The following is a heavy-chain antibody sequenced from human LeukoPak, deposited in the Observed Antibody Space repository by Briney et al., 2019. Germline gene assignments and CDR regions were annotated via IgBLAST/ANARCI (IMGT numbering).Heavy chain of an antibody. D-gene: IGHD1-14*01. CDR3: ARATTRSGTVDY. J-gene: IGHJ4*02. CDR2: ISSSSSYI. CDR1: GFTFSSYS. V-gene: IGHV3-21*01. Sequence: PGGSLRLSCAASGFTFSSYSMNWVRQAPGKGLEWVSSISSSSSYIYYADSVKGRFTISRDNVKNSLYLQMNSLRAEDTAVYYCARATTRSGTVDYWGQGTLVTVSS.